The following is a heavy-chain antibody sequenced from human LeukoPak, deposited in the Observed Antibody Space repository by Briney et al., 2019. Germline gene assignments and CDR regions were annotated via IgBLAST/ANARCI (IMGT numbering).Heavy chain of an antibody. Sequence: SETLSLTCTVSGGSISSGDYYWSWIRQPPGKGLEWIGYIYYSGSTYYNPFLKSRVTISVDTSKNQFSLKLSSVTAADTAVYYCARGPIVGATQGWFDPWGQGTLVTVSS. J-gene: IGHJ5*02. CDR2: IYYSGST. D-gene: IGHD1-26*01. CDR3: ARGPIVGATQGWFDP. CDR1: GGSISSGDYY. V-gene: IGHV4-30-4*01.